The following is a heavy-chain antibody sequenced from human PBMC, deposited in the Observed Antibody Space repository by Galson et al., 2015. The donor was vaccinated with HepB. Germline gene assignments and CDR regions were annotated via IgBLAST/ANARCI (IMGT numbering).Heavy chain of an antibody. J-gene: IGHJ4*02. V-gene: IGHV3-30-3*01. CDR2: ISYDGSNK. CDR3: ARDMHLTWPRLQIGFDS. D-gene: IGHD5-12*01. Sequence: SLRLSCAVSGFTFSSYAMHWVRQAPGKGLQWVALISYDGSNKFYADSVKGRFTISRDNSKNTLYLQMNSLRPEDTAVYYCARDMHLTWPRLQIGFDSWGQGTLVTVSS. CDR1: GFTFSSYA.